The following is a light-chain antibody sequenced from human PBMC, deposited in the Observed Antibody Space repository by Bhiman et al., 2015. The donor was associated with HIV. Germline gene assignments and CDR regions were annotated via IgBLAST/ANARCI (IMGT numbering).Light chain of an antibody. V-gene: IGLV2-8*01. CDR2: AVH. Sequence: QSALTQPPSASGSPGQSVTISCTGTGSDVGAYDNVCWYQQLPGRAPKLIIYAVHRRPSGVPDRFSGSKSGNTASLIVSRLQAEDEADYYCSSFAISGRVFGIGTRVTVL. J-gene: IGLJ1*01. CDR1: GSDVGAYDN. CDR3: SSFAISGRV.